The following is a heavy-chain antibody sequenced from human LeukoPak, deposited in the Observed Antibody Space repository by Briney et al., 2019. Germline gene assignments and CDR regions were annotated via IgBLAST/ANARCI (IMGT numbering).Heavy chain of an antibody. Sequence: SETLSLTCTVSGGSISSYYWSWIRQPAGKGLEWIGRIYTSGSTNYNPSLKSRVTMSIDTSKNQFSLKLSSVTAADTAVYYCARAPNYYGSEYYFDSWGQGTLVTVSS. J-gene: IGHJ4*02. CDR1: GGSISSYY. CDR3: ARAPNYYGSEYYFDS. CDR2: IYTSGST. D-gene: IGHD3-10*01. V-gene: IGHV4-4*07.